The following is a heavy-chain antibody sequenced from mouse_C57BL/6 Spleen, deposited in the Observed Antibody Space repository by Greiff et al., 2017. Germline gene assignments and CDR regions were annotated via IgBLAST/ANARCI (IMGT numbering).Heavy chain of an antibody. Sequence: VHLVESGPGLVAPSPSLSITCTVSGFSLTSYGVSWVRQPPGKGLEWLGVIWGDGSTNYHSALLSRLSISKDNSKCQVSLQLNSLQTDDTATYYCANESYEGAMGDWGQGTSVTVAS. CDR1: GFSLTSYG. CDR2: IWGDGST. CDR3: ANESYEGAMGD. D-gene: IGHD1-1*01. V-gene: IGHV2-3*01. J-gene: IGHJ4*01.